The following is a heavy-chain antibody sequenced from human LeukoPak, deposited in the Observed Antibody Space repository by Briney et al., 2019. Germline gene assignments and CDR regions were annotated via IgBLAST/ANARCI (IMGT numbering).Heavy chain of an antibody. V-gene: IGHV3-23*01. Sequence: GGTLRLSCAASGFTFSGYAMSWVRQAPGKGLEWVSGISGSGGSTYYADSVKGRFTISRDNSKNMLYLQTNSLRAEDTAVYDCANLNGYYDDSTSYYISIWGQGTMVTVSS. CDR3: ANLNGYYDDSTSYYISI. CDR1: GFTFSGYA. CDR2: ISGSGGST. D-gene: IGHD3-22*01. J-gene: IGHJ3*02.